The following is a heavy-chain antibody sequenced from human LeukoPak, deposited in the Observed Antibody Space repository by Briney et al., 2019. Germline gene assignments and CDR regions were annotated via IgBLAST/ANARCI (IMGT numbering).Heavy chain of an antibody. CDR1: GFTFSNYG. V-gene: IGHV3-33*01. J-gene: IGHJ4*02. CDR3: ARTLFDYGDYSDY. CDR2: IWYDGSNK. D-gene: IGHD4-17*01. Sequence: GGSLRLSCAASGFTFSNYGMHWVRQAPGKGLEWVAVIWYDGSNKYYADSVKGRFTISRDNSKNTLYLQMNSLRAEDTAVYYCARTLFDYGDYSDYWGQGTLVTVSS.